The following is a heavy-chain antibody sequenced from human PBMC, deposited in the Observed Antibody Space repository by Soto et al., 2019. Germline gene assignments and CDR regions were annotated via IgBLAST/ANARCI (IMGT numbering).Heavy chain of an antibody. CDR1: GYTFTGYY. CDR3: ARRMRKSHLSWFDP. J-gene: IGHJ5*02. V-gene: IGHV1-2*04. Sequence: ASVKVSCKASGYTFTGYYMHWVRQAPGQGLEWMGWINPNSGGTNYAQKFQGWVTMTRDTSISTAYMELSRLRSDDTAVYYCARRMRKSHLSWFDPWGQGTLVTVSS. CDR2: INPNSGGT.